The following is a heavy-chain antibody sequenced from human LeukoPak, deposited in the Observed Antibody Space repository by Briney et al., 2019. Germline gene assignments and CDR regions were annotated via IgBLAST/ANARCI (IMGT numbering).Heavy chain of an antibody. CDR1: GFTFSSYW. Sequence: GGSLRLSCAASGFTFSSYWMSWVRQAPGKGLEWVSVIYSGGSTYYADSVKGRFTISRDNSKNTLYLQMNSLRAEDTAVYYCARDVRMDVWGQGTTVTVSS. V-gene: IGHV3-53*01. CDR3: ARDVRMDV. D-gene: IGHD3-10*02. CDR2: IYSGGST. J-gene: IGHJ6*02.